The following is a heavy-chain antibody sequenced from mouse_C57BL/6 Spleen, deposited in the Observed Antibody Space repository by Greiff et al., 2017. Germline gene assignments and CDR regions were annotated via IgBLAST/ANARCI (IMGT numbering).Heavy chain of an antibody. V-gene: IGHV3-6*01. CDR3: AREDDGYCYYAMDY. J-gene: IGHJ4*01. CDR2: ISYDGSN. CDR1: GYSITSGYY. D-gene: IGHD2-3*01. Sequence: EVQLQESGPGLVKPSQSLSLTCSVTGYSITSGYYWNWIRQFPGNKLEWMGYISYDGSNNYNPSLKNRISITRDTYKNQFFLKLNSVTTEDTATYYCAREDDGYCYYAMDYWGQGTSVTVSS.